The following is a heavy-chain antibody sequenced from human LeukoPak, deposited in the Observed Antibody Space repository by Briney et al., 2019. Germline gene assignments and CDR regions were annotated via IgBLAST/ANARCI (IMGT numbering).Heavy chain of an antibody. Sequence: GGSLRLSCAASGFTFGSYWMSWVRQAPGKGLEWVANIKQDGSEKYYVDSVKGRFTISRDNAKNSLYLQMNSLRAEDTAVYYCARDPGTHYGSSWYYGLDVWGQGTTVTVSS. CDR2: IKQDGSEK. D-gene: IGHD6-13*01. CDR3: ARDPGTHYGSSWYYGLDV. CDR1: GFTFGSYW. V-gene: IGHV3-7*01. J-gene: IGHJ6*02.